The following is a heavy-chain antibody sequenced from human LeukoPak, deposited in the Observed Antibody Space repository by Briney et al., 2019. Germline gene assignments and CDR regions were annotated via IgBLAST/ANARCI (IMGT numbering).Heavy chain of an antibody. V-gene: IGHV4-34*01. CDR3: ASRIAARLPSYYYNGMDV. D-gene: IGHD6-6*01. J-gene: IGHJ6*02. Sequence: KPSETLSLTCAVYGGSFSGYYWSWIRQPPGKGLEWIGEINHSGSTNYNPSLKSRVTISVDTSKNQFSLKLSSVTAADTAVYYCASRIAARLPSYYYNGMDVWGQGTTVTVSS. CDR2: INHSGST. CDR1: GGSFSGYY.